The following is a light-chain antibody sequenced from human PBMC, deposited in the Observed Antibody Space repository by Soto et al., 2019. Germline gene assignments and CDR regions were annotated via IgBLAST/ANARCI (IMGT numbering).Light chain of an antibody. CDR1: SDNVGRFSF. V-gene: IGLV2-14*01. Sequence: QSALTQPASVSGSPGQSITISCTGTSDNVGRFSFVSWYQQHPGKAPKLLIYEVTKRPSGVSDRFSGSKSGNTASLTISGLQAEDEADYYCSSYTGTTTPLFGGGTKLTVL. CDR2: EVT. J-gene: IGLJ2*01. CDR3: SSYTGTTTPL.